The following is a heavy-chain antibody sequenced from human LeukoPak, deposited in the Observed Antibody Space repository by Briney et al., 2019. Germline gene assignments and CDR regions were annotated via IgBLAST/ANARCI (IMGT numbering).Heavy chain of an antibody. V-gene: IGHV4-30-2*02. J-gene: IGHJ4*02. CDR1: GGSISNGGYY. Sequence: PSQTLSLTCTVSGGSISNGGYYWSWIRQPPGKGLEWIGYIYHSGSTNYNPSLKSRVTISVDTFKNQFSLKLSSVTAADTAVYYCARCCGSSSDYWGQGTLVTVSS. CDR2: IYHSGST. CDR3: ARCCGSSSDY. D-gene: IGHD6-13*01.